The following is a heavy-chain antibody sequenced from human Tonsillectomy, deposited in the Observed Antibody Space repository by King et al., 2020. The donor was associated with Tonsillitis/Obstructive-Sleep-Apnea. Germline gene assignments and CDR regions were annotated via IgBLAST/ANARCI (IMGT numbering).Heavy chain of an antibody. CDR2: IWYDGSNK. Sequence: QLVQSGGGVVQPGRSLRLSCAASGFTFSSYGMHWVRQAPGKGLEGVAVIWYDGSNKYYADPVKGRFTISRDNSKNTLYLQMNSLRAEDTAVYYCARVGMEGLFDYWGQGTLVTVSS. D-gene: IGHD3-16*01. CDR3: ARVGMEGLFDY. CDR1: GFTFSSYG. V-gene: IGHV3-33*01. J-gene: IGHJ4*02.